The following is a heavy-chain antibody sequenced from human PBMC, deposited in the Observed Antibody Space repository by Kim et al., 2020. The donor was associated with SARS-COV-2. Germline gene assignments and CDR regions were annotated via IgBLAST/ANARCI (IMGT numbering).Heavy chain of an antibody. CDR2: ST. V-gene: IGHV4-59*09. J-gene: IGHJ5*01. Sequence: STNYNPSHKRRGPISGDTSRNQFSLKLSSVTAADTAVYYGARGFSGWYDSWGPGTLVTGSS. CDR3: ARGFSGWYDS. D-gene: IGHD6-19*01.